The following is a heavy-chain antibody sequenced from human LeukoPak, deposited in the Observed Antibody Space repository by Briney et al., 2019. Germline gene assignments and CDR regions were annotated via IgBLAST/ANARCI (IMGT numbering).Heavy chain of an antibody. V-gene: IGHV4-4*07. CDR1: GGSISSYY. Sequence: SETLSLTCTVSGGSISSYYWSWIRQPPGKGLEWIGRIYTSGSTNYNPSLESRVTISLDTSKNQFSLKLSSVTAADTAVYYCARDGGAPGSYYNYMDVWGKGTTVTVSS. CDR2: IYTSGST. D-gene: IGHD6-13*01. CDR3: ARDGGAPGSYYNYMDV. J-gene: IGHJ6*03.